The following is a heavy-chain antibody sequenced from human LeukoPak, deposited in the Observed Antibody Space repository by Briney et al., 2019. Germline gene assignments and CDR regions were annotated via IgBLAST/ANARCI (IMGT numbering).Heavy chain of an antibody. Sequence: GVSLRLSCAASGFTFSSYTMSWVRQAPGKGLEWVSTITTSDGNTYYADSVKGRFTVSRDNSKNTLYLQMNSLRAEDTAVYYCAKDGGLWVSAHWGDSWGRGTLVTVSS. V-gene: IGHV3-23*01. CDR2: ITTSDGNT. CDR3: AKDGGLWVSAHWGDS. D-gene: IGHD7-27*01. CDR1: GFTFSSYT. J-gene: IGHJ4*02.